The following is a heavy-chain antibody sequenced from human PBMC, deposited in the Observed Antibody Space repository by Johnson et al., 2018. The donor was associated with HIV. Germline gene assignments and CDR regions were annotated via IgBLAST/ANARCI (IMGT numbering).Heavy chain of an antibody. CDR1: GFTFSNFA. J-gene: IGHJ3*02. CDR2: ISYDGSNK. Sequence: HVQLVESGGGVVQPGRSLRLSCAASGFTFSNFAMHWVRQAPGKGLEWVVVISYDGSNKYFADSVKGRFTISRDNSKNTLYLQMNSLRAEDTAVYYCASIYSYGLRAAFDIWGQGTMVTVSS. V-gene: IGHV3-30*04. CDR3: ASIYSYGLRAAFDI. D-gene: IGHD5-18*01.